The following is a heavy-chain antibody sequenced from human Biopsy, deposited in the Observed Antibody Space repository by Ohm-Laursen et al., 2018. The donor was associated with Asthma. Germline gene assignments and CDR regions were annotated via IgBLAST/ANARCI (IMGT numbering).Heavy chain of an antibody. Sequence: SLRLSCAASGFTFSSYSMNWVRQAPGKGLEWVSYISSSSSTIYYADSVKGRFTISRGNAKNSLYLQMNSLRDEDTAAYYCARFKRGYSYGYAGVFDYWGQGTLVTVSS. CDR1: GFTFSSYS. CDR3: ARFKRGYSYGYAGVFDY. D-gene: IGHD5-18*01. J-gene: IGHJ4*02. V-gene: IGHV3-48*02. CDR2: ISSSSSTI.